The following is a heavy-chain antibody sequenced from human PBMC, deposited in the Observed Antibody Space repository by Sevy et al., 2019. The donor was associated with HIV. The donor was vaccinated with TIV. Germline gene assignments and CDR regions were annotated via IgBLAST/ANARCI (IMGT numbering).Heavy chain of an antibody. J-gene: IGHJ6*02. CDR2: MRSKANTFAT. CDR3: TFSSDYYKYGWHV. CDR1: GFTFSDAA. V-gene: IGHV3-73*01. Sequence: GGSLRLSCAASGFTFSDAAMHWVRQASGKGLEWLGRMRSKANTFATAYAAPAKGRFTISRDDSKNTAYLHMSSLRTEDTAIYYCTFSSDYYKYGWHVWGQGTTVTVSS. D-gene: IGHD6-6*01.